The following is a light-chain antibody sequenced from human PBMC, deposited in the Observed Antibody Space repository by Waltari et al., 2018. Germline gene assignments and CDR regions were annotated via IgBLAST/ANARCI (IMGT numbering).Light chain of an antibody. CDR3: SAYTRGVV. CDR1: SSDVGDHNY. J-gene: IGLJ2*01. CDR2: DVI. V-gene: IGLV2-14*03. Sequence: QSALTQIASVAGSPGQSITISCTGTSSDVGDHNYVSWYQQHPGKLPKHLIYDVISRPSGVSTRFSCSRSGNTASLTISGLQAEDEADYYCSAYTRGVVFGGGTQLTVL.